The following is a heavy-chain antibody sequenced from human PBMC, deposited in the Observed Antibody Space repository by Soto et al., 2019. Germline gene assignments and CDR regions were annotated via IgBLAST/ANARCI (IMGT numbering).Heavy chain of an antibody. CDR1: DYTFTSYG. CDR3: ARAGDSGYDYGEGGYYGMDV. D-gene: IGHD5-12*01. Sequence: ASVTVSCKASDYTFTSYGISWVREAPGQGLELMGWISAYNGNTNYAQKLQGRVTMTTDTSTSTAYMELSSLRSEDTAVYYCARAGDSGYDYGEGGYYGMDVWGQGTTVTVSS. V-gene: IGHV1-18*01. J-gene: IGHJ6*02. CDR2: ISAYNGNT.